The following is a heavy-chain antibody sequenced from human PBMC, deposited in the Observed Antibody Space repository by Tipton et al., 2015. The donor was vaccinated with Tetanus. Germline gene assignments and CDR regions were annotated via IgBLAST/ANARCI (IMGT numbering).Heavy chain of an antibody. CDR3: ARANYDSFKKGPFDS. V-gene: IGHV4-61*08. D-gene: IGHD3-3*01. CDR1: GGSLRGGDHY. Sequence: TLSLTCTVSGGSLRGGDHYWSWIRQPPGKGLEWLAYVSSSGSTNSNYSLKSRITVSRDTSKNQFSLKLASVTAADTAVYYCARANYDSFKKGPFDSWGQGSLVIVSS. CDR2: VSSSGST. J-gene: IGHJ4*02.